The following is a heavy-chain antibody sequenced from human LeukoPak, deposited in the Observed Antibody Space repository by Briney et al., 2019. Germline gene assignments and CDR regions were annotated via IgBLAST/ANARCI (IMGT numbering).Heavy chain of an antibody. CDR3: ARLRQQIQGYFDL. V-gene: IGHV4-39*01. J-gene: IGHJ2*01. CDR1: GGSISSSSYY. D-gene: IGHD6-13*01. Sequence: PSETLSLTCTVSGGSISSSSYYWGWIRQPPGKGLEWIGSIYYSGSTYYNPSLKSRVTISVDTSKNQFSLKLSSVTAADTAVYYCARLRQQIQGYFDLWGRGTLVTVSS. CDR2: IYYSGST.